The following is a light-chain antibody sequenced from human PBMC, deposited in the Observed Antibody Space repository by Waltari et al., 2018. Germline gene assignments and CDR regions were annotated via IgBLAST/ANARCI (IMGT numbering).Light chain of an antibody. J-gene: IGKJ4*01. CDR1: QSVSSY. CDR2: DVS. CDR3: QQRGNWPLT. Sequence: EIVLTQSPATLSLSPGERATLSCRASQSVSSYLAWYQQKPGQAPRLLIYDVSNRATGIPARFSGSGSVTDFTLTISSLESEDFVVYYCQQRGNWPLTFGGGTKVEIK. V-gene: IGKV3-11*01.